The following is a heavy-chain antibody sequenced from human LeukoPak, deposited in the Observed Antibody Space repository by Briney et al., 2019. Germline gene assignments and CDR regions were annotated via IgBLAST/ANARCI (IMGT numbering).Heavy chain of an antibody. CDR2: ISGSGGTT. J-gene: IGHJ4*02. Sequence: GGSLRLSCAASGFTFSSYSMNWVRQAPGKGLEWVSTISGSGGTTYYADSVKGRFTISRDNSRNTLYLQMNSLRAEDTAVYYCAREIRFLQWLFGYFDYWGQGTLVTVSS. V-gene: IGHV3-23*01. CDR1: GFTFSSYS. CDR3: AREIRFLQWLFGYFDY. D-gene: IGHD3-3*01.